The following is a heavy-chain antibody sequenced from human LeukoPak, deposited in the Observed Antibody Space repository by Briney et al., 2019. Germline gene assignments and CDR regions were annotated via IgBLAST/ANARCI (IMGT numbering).Heavy chain of an antibody. V-gene: IGHV3-30*18. CDR2: ISYDGSNK. CDR1: GFTFSGYD. Sequence: GGSLRFSCVASGFTFSGYDIHWVRQAPGKGLEWVTLISYDGSNKYYADSVKGRFTISRDNPKNTLYLQMNSLRGEDTAVYYCAKGGPGDGNWFDLWGQGTLVTVSS. D-gene: IGHD2-21*02. J-gene: IGHJ5*02. CDR3: AKGGPGDGNWFDL.